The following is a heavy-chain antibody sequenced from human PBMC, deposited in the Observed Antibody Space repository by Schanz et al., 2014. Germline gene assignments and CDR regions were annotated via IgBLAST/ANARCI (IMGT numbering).Heavy chain of an antibody. Sequence: VQVVESGGGLVRPGGSLRLSCVASGFTFISYDIHWVRQAPGKGLEWVAVIRYDGRNKNFVDSVKGRFTISRDNSKNTLFLQMSSLRAEDTAVYYCARDGDFDYWGQGTLXTVSS. CDR3: ARDGDFDY. CDR1: GFTFISYD. CDR2: IRYDGRNK. J-gene: IGHJ4*02. V-gene: IGHV3-33*01.